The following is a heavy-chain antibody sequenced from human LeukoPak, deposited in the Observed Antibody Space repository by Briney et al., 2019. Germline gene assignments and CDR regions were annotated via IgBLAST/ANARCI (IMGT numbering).Heavy chain of an antibody. CDR3: ATIFGSGSNRRPN. V-gene: IGHV4-38-2*02. CDR2: VYHNGGT. J-gene: IGHJ4*02. CDR1: GYSISSAHY. Sequence: SETLSLTCTVSGYSISSAHYWGWIRQPPGKGLEWIGSVYHNGGTYYDPSLKSRVTISVDTSKNQFSLRLTSVTAADTAVYYCATIFGSGSNRRPNWGQGILVTVSS. D-gene: IGHD3-10*01.